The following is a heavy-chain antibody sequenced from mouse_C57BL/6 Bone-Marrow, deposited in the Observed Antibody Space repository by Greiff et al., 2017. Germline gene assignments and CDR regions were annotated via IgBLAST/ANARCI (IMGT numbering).Heavy chain of an antibody. J-gene: IGHJ4*01. CDR3: AREREDSSGYYYAMDY. V-gene: IGHV1-69*01. CDR1: GYTFTSYW. Sequence: QVQLQQPGAELVMPGASVKLSCKASGYTFTSYWMHWVKQRPGQGLEWIGELDPSDSYTNYNQKFKGKSTLTVDKSSSTAYMQLSSLTSEDSAVYYCAREREDSSGYYYAMDYWGQGTSVTVSS. CDR2: LDPSDSYT. D-gene: IGHD3-2*02.